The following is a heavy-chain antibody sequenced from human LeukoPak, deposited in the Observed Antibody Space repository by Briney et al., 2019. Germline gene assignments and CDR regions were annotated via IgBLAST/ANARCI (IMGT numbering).Heavy chain of an antibody. CDR1: GGSISSSSYY. Sequence: SETLSLTCTVSGGSISSSSYYWGWIRQPPGKGLEWIGSIYYSGSTYYNPSLKSRVTISVDTSKNQFSLKLSSVTAADTAVYYCASTLSIAAAGTPYWGQGTLVTVSS. CDR3: ASTLSIAAAGTPY. D-gene: IGHD6-13*01. V-gene: IGHV4-39*01. J-gene: IGHJ4*02. CDR2: IYYSGST.